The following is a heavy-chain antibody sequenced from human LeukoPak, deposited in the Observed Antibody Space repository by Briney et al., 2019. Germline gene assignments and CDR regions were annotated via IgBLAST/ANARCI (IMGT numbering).Heavy chain of an antibody. V-gene: IGHV3-23*01. Sequence: GGSLRLSCAASGFTFSAYAMNCVRHAPGEGLEWVSSISGSGSTTYYADSVKGRFTISRDNSENTLYLQMNTLRAEDTALYYCAKDVRGYNRPVDHWGQGTLVTVSS. CDR2: ISGSGSTT. D-gene: IGHD3-10*02. CDR3: AKDVRGYNRPVDH. CDR1: GFTFSAYA. J-gene: IGHJ4*01.